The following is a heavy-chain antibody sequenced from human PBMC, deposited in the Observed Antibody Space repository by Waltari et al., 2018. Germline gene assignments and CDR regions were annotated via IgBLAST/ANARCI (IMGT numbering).Heavy chain of an antibody. V-gene: IGHV3-30*18. J-gene: IGHJ6*02. CDR1: GFTFSSYG. D-gene: IGHD5-18*01. Sequence: QVQLVESGGGVVQPGRSLRLSCAASGFTFSSYGMHWVRQAPGKGLEWVAVISYDGSNKYYADSVKGRFTISRDNSKNTLYLQMNSLRAEDTAVYYCAKVRSYGRPNYYYYGMDVWGQGP. CDR3: AKVRSYGRPNYYYYGMDV. CDR2: ISYDGSNK.